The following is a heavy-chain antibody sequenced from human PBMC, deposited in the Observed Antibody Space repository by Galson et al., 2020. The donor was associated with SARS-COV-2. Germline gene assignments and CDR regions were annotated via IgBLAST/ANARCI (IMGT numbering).Heavy chain of an antibody. J-gene: IGHJ5*02. CDR2: ISPYNRLQ. D-gene: IGHD1-7*01. CDR1: GYSFTTSG. CDR3: AREAELHRFDP. V-gene: IGHV1-18*01. Sequence: ASAKVTCKASGYSFTTSGISWVRQAPGQGIACMGWISPYNRLQNYAPKFQGRLTLTPDTPANTVFLESTSLMSDDTAVYYCAREAELHRFDPWGQGTLITVAS.